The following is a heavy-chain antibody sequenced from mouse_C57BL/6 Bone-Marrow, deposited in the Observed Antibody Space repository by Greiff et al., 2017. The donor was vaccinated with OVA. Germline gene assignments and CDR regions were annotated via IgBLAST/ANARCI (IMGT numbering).Heavy chain of an antibody. V-gene: IGHV6-6*01. Sequence: EVKVVESGGGLVQPGGSMKLSCAASGFTFSDAWMDWVRQSPEKGLEWVAEIRNKANNHATYYAESVKGRFTISRDDSKSSVYLQMNSLRAEDTGIYYCTRQGWLAWFAYWGQGTLVTVSA. J-gene: IGHJ3*01. CDR1: GFTFSDAW. D-gene: IGHD2-3*01. CDR3: TRQGWLAWFAY. CDR2: IRNKANNHAT.